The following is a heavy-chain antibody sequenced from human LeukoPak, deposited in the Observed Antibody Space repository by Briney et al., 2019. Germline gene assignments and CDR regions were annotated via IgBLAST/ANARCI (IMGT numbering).Heavy chain of an antibody. V-gene: IGHV3-23*01. CDR2: ISGSGTST. CDR1: GFTFTNYA. Sequence: PGGSLRLSCAASGFTFTNYAMTWVRQAPGKGLEWVSGISGSGTSTYYADSVKGRFTISRDNSKNTLSLQMNSLRAEDTSVYYCARVGTSSWYVWGQGTLVTVSS. J-gene: IGHJ4*02. CDR3: ARVGTSSWYV. D-gene: IGHD6-13*01.